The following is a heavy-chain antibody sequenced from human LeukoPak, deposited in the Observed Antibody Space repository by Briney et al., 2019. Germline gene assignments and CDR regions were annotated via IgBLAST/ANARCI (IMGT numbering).Heavy chain of an antibody. CDR3: ARGYTYYYGSGIPYYGMDV. D-gene: IGHD3-10*01. J-gene: IGHJ6*04. Sequence: KTSQTLSLTCTVSGGSISSGGYYWSWIRQHPGKGLEWIRYIYYSGSTYYNPSLKSRVTISVDTSKNQFSLKLSSVTAADTAVYYCARGYTYYYGSGIPYYGMDVWGKGTTVTVSS. CDR2: IYYSGST. CDR1: GGSISSGGYY. V-gene: IGHV4-31*03.